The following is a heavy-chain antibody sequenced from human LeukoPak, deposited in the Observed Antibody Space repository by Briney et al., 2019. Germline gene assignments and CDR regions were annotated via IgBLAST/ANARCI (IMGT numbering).Heavy chain of an antibody. CDR3: ARAPPCSGGSCYPGDFDY. V-gene: IGHV4-59*08. CDR2: IYYSGST. D-gene: IGHD2-15*01. J-gene: IGHJ4*02. CDR1: GGSISSYY. Sequence: SETLSLTCTVSGGSISSYYWSWIRQPPGKGLEWIGYIYYSGSTYYNPSLKSRVTISVETSKNQFSLKLSSVTAADTAVYYCARAPPCSGGSCYPGDFDYWGQGTLVTVSS.